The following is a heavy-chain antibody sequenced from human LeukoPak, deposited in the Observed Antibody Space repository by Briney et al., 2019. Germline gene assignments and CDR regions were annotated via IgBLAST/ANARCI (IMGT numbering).Heavy chain of an antibody. V-gene: IGHV1-69*05. Sequence: GASVKVSCTASGGTFSSYAISWVRQAPGQGLEWMGGISPIFGTANYAQKFQGRVTITTDESTSTAYMELSSLRSEDTAVYYCARDRYYYGSGNSKKYCYYYYMDVWGKGTTVTVSS. D-gene: IGHD3-10*01. CDR2: ISPIFGTA. CDR1: GGTFSSYA. CDR3: ARDRYYYGSGNSKKYCYYYYMDV. J-gene: IGHJ6*03.